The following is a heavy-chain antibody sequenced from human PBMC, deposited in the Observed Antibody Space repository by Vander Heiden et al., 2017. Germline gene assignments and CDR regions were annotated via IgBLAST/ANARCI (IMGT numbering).Heavy chain of an antibody. CDR3: ARAMGYSSSSYAFDI. J-gene: IGHJ3*02. Sequence: QVQLVESGGGVVQPGRSLRLSCAASGFTFSSYAMHWGRQAPGKGLEWVAVISYDGSNKYYADSVKGRFTISRDNSKNTLYLQMNSLRAEDTAVYYCARAMGYSSSSYAFDIWGQGTMVTVSS. CDR2: ISYDGSNK. V-gene: IGHV3-30-3*01. CDR1: GFTFSSYA. D-gene: IGHD6-6*01.